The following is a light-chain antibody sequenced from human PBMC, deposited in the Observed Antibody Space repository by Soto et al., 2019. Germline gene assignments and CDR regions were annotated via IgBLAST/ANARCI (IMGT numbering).Light chain of an antibody. CDR2: DAS. CDR1: QSVSRH. CDR3: QQRVPSPLPIT. J-gene: IGKJ5*01. V-gene: IGKV3-11*01. Sequence: ERGTRWWRDIQSVSRHLAWYQQKPGQAPRLLIYDASNRATGIPARFSGSLSGTDLPPTFSCLLPEAFAAFFCQQRVPSPLPITFPQGTRLEIK.